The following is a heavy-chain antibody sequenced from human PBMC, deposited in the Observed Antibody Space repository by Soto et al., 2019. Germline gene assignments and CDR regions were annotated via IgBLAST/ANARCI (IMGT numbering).Heavy chain of an antibody. CDR3: ARDSGDGLDY. Sequence: GESLKISCAASGFTFSRYWMSWVRQPPGKGLEWVANIKQDGSEKYYVDSVKGRFTISRDNAKNSLYVQMNSLRAEDTAVYYCARDSGDGLDYWGQGTLVTVSS. J-gene: IGHJ4*02. CDR1: GFTFSRYW. V-gene: IGHV3-7*04. CDR2: IKQDGSEK.